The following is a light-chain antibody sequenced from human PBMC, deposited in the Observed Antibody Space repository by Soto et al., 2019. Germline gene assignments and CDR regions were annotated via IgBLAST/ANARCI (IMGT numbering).Light chain of an antibody. CDR3: QQYYSTPWT. CDR1: QSVLYSSNSKNY. V-gene: IGKV4-1*01. Sequence: DIVMTQSPDSLAVSLGERATINGKSSQSVLYSSNSKNYLAWYQQKPGQPPELLIYWASTRESGVPDRFSGSGSGTDFTLTISSLQAEDVAVYYCQQYYSTPWTFGQGTKVEIK. J-gene: IGKJ1*01. CDR2: WAS.